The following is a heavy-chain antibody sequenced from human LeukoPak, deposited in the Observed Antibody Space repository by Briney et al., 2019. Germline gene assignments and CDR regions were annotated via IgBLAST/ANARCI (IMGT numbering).Heavy chain of an antibody. V-gene: IGHV4-39*07. J-gene: IGHJ5*02. D-gene: IGHD6-13*01. CDR2: IYYSGNT. CDR1: GGSISSSVYH. CDR3: ARVLRAAPNWFDP. Sequence: SETLSLTCTVSGGSISSSVYHWGWIRQPPRKGLEWIGSIYYSGNTQYNSSLKSRVTISIDTSKNQFSLKLTSVTAADTALYYCARVLRAAPNWFDPWGQGTLVTVSS.